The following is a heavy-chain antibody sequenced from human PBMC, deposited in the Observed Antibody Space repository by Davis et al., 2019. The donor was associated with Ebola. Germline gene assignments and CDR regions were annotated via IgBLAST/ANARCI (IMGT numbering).Heavy chain of an antibody. CDR3: ARDKRGYDTLTGYPSFGHYGMDV. CDR2: ISSSSSYI. Sequence: GESLKISCAASGFTFSSYSMNWVRQAPGKGLEWVSSISSSSSYIYYADSVKGRFTISRDNSRNSLYLQMNSLRLEDSAMYYCARDKRGYDTLTGYPSFGHYGMDVWGRGTTVTVSS. J-gene: IGHJ6*02. V-gene: IGHV3-21*04. CDR1: GFTFSSYS. D-gene: IGHD3-9*01.